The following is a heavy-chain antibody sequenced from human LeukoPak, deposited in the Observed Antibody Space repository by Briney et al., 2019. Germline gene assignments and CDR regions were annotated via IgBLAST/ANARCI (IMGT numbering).Heavy chain of an antibody. Sequence: SGKVSCKASGGAFSSYTISWVRDAPGQGLEWMGGIIPIFGTANYAQKFSGRVTLTADKSTSTAYMELSRLMCEDTGVYSCARGHGYSGYDWAYWGQGTLVSVSS. D-gene: IGHD5-12*01. V-gene: IGHV1-69*06. CDR1: GGAFSSYT. CDR3: ARGHGYSGYDWAY. CDR2: IIPIFGTA. J-gene: IGHJ1*01.